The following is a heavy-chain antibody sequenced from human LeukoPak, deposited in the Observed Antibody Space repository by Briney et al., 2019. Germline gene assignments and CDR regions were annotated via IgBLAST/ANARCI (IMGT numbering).Heavy chain of an antibody. CDR1: GYTFTIYY. CDR3: ARDWRQLGSYYYYYMDV. J-gene: IGHJ6*03. CDR2: INPSGGST. Sequence: GASVTVSCKASGYTFTIYYMHWVRQAPGQGLEWMGIINPSGGSTSYAQKFQGRVTMTRDTSTSTVYMELSSLRSEDTAVYYCARDWRQLGSYYYYYMDVWGKGTTVTVSS. V-gene: IGHV1-46*01. D-gene: IGHD6-13*01.